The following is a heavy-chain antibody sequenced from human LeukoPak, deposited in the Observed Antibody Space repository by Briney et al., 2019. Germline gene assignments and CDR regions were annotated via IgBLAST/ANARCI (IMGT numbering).Heavy chain of an antibody. V-gene: IGHV3-13*01. J-gene: IGHJ6*03. D-gene: IGHD1-1*01. CDR1: GLTFSSFD. CDR3: ARGPPRGKYYYMDV. CDR2: IGTASDT. Sequence: PGGSLRLSRAASGLTFSSFDMHWVRQPTGQGLEWVSTIGTASDTYYPGSVEGRFTLSRDNAKNSLYLQMNSLTAGDTAVYYCARGPPRGKYYYMDVWGKGTTVTVSS.